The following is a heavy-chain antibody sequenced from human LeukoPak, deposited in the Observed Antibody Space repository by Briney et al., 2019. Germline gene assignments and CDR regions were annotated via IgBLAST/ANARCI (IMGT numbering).Heavy chain of an antibody. Sequence: SETLSLTCAVSGGSISSSNWWSWVRPPPGKGLEWIGEIYHSGSTNYNPSLKSRVTISVDKSKSQFALKLSSVTAADTAVYYCARGLLLPTDAFDIWGQGTMVTVSS. V-gene: IGHV4-4*02. CDR1: GGSISSSNW. J-gene: IGHJ3*02. CDR3: ARGLLLPTDAFDI. CDR2: IYHSGST. D-gene: IGHD3-16*01.